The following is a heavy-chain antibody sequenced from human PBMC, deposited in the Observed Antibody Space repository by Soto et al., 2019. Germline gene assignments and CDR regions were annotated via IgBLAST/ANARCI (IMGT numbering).Heavy chain of an antibody. J-gene: IGHJ4*02. CDR1: GTSISSSYW. Sequence: SETLSLTCRVSGTSISSSYWWAWVRQSPGKGLEWIGEIYHNGITKYNPSLKSRVSMSIDKSNNQFSLKLTSVTAADTAVYYCARSNGDYGAYWSQGTLVTVSS. D-gene: IGHD4-17*01. V-gene: IGHV4-4*02. CDR2: IYHNGIT. CDR3: ARSNGDYGAY.